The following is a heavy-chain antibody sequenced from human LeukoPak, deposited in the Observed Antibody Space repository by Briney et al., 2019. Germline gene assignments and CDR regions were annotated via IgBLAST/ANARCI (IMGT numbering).Heavy chain of an antibody. D-gene: IGHD1-1*01. Sequence: GGSLRLSCAASGFTFSSYWMHWVRQAPGKGLVWVAVTSSDGNIKYYADSVKGRFTISRDNSKNTLYLQMNSLRGEDTGVYYCARDPVPATARHFDYWGQGTLVTVSS. CDR1: GFTFSSYW. J-gene: IGHJ4*02. CDR3: ARDPVPATARHFDY. CDR2: TSSDGNIK. V-gene: IGHV3-30-3*01.